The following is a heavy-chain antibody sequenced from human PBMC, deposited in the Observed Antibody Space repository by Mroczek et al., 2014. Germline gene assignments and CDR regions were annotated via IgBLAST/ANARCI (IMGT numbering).Heavy chain of an antibody. CDR1: GGSISSGGYY. D-gene: IGHD3-3*01. J-gene: IGHJ4*02. V-gene: IGHV4-31*03. Sequence: QVQLQQWGPGLVKPSQTLSLTCTVSGGSISSGGYYWSWIRQHPGKGLEWIGYIYYSGSTYYNPSLKSRVTISVDTSKNQFSLKLSSVTAADTAVYYCARSYYPYDFWSGYYFDYWGQGTPGHRLL. CDR3: ARSYYPYDFWSGYYFDY. CDR2: IYYSGST.